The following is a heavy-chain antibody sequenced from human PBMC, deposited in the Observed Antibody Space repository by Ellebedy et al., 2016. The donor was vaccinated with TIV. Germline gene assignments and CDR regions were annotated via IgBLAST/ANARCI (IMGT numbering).Heavy chain of an antibody. D-gene: IGHD2-2*01. V-gene: IGHV3-73*01. CDR1: GFTLSGSH. CDR2: IRSEADNYAT. Sequence: GESLKISXAASGFTLSGSHMHWVRQAPGKGLEWVGHIRSEADNYATAYAASVNGRFTISRDDSKNTAYLQMNSLKTEDTAVYYCARQTDSCHDYWGQGTLVTVSS. CDR3: ARQTDSCHDY. J-gene: IGHJ4*02.